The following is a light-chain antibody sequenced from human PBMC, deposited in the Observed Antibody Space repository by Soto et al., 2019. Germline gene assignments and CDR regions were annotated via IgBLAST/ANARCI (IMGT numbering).Light chain of an antibody. Sequence: EIVMTQSLSTLSESHGERATLSCRSSQSVSSNLAWYQQKPGQAPRLLIYGASTRATGIPARFSGSGSGTEFTLTISSLQSEDFAVYYCQQYNKWPRTFGQGGKVDVK. CDR1: QSVSSN. J-gene: IGKJ1*01. CDR2: GAS. V-gene: IGKV3-15*01. CDR3: QQYNKWPRT.